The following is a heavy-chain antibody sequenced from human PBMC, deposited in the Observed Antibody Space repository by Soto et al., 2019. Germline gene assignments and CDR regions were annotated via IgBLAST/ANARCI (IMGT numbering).Heavy chain of an antibody. Sequence: PGGSLRLSCAASGFTFSNYAMHWVRQAPGKGLEWVAVMSYDGSDKYYADSVKGRFTISRDNSKNTLYLQMNSLRPEDTAVYYCARDTMRASAAASLDYWGQGTQVTVSS. CDR3: ARDTMRASAAASLDY. J-gene: IGHJ4*02. CDR1: GFTFSNYA. CDR2: MSYDGSDK. D-gene: IGHD6-13*01. V-gene: IGHV3-30*04.